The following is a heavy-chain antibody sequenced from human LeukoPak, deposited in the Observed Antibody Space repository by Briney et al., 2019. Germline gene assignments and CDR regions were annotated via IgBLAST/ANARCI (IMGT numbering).Heavy chain of an antibody. CDR2: INHSGST. CDR1: GGSFSGYY. Sequence: SETLSLTCAVYGGSFSGYYWSWIRQPPGKGLEWIGEINHSGSTNYNPSLKSRVTISVDTSKNQFSLKLSSVTAADTAVYYCARQILVEGPFDYWGQGTLVTVSS. CDR3: ARQILVEGPFDY. V-gene: IGHV4-34*01. J-gene: IGHJ4*02. D-gene: IGHD3-22*01.